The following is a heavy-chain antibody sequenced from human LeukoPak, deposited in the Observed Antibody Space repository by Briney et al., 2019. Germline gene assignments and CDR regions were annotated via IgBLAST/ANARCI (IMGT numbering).Heavy chain of an antibody. V-gene: IGHV3-23*01. CDR1: GFTFSSYG. CDR3: AKGGKIVVVPAVRYLRGDYCYMDV. Sequence: PGGTLRLSCAASGFTFSSYGMSWVRQAPGKGLEWVSAISGSGGSTYYADSVKGRFTISRDNSKNTLYLQMNSLRAEDTAVYYCAKGGKIVVVPAVRYLRGDYCYMDVWGKGTTVTISS. D-gene: IGHD2-2*01. CDR2: ISGSGGST. J-gene: IGHJ6*03.